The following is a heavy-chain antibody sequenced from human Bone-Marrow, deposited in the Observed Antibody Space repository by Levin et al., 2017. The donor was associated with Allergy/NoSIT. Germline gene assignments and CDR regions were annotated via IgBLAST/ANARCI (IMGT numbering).Heavy chain of an antibody. CDR3: ARGGIVVVPAAQVDAFDS. Sequence: AGGSLRLSCAASGFTFSSYSMNWVRQAPGKGLEWVSSISSSSSYIYYADSVKGRFTISRDNAKNSLYLQMNSLRAEDTAVYYCARGGIVVVPAAQVDAFDSWGQGTMVTVSS. J-gene: IGHJ3*02. CDR1: GFTFSSYS. D-gene: IGHD2-2*01. V-gene: IGHV3-21*01. CDR2: ISSSSSYI.